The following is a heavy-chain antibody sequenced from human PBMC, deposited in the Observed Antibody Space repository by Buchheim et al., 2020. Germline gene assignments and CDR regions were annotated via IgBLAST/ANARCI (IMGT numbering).Heavy chain of an antibody. CDR3: AREEWLFYYGMDV. D-gene: IGHD3-3*01. CDR2: ISYDGSNK. Sequence: VQLVESGGGLVQPGGSLRLSCAASGFTFSSYAMHWVRQAPGKGLEWVAVISYDGSNKYYADSVKGRFTISRDNSKNTLYLQMNSLRAEDTAVYYCAREEWLFYYGMDVWGQGTT. J-gene: IGHJ6*02. V-gene: IGHV3-30*04. CDR1: GFTFSSYA.